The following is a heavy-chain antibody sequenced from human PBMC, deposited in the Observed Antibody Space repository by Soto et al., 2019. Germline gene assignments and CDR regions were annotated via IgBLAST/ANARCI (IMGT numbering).Heavy chain of an antibody. J-gene: IGHJ4*02. Sequence: PGESLKISCKASGYSFSTFRIAWVRQMPGKGLEWMGIIHPGDSDTRYSPSFQGQVTMSVNRSINTAYMQMSSLRAEDTAVYYCAKVFYYYDSSGYYYFDYWGQGTLVTVSS. V-gene: IGHV5-51*01. D-gene: IGHD3-22*01. CDR1: GYSFSTFR. CDR3: AKVFYYYDSSGYYYFDY. CDR2: IHPGDSDT.